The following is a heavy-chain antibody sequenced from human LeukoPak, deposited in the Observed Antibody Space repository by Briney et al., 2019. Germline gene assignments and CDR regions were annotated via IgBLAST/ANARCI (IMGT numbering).Heavy chain of an antibody. CDR2: IYSGGST. Sequence: GGSLRLSCAASGFTFSSNYMSWVRQAPGKGLEWVSVIYSGGSTYYSDSVKGRSTISRDNSKNTLYLQMNSLRAEDTAVYYCARRLYSSSWSSFDYWGQGTLVTVSS. V-gene: IGHV3-53*01. J-gene: IGHJ4*02. CDR3: ARRLYSSSWSSFDY. CDR1: GFTFSSNY. D-gene: IGHD6-13*01.